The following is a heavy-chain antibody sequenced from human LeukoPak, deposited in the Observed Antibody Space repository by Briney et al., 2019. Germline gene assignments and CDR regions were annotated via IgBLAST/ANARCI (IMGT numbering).Heavy chain of an antibody. J-gene: IGHJ6*02. CDR1: GGSFSGYY. V-gene: IGHV4-34*01. D-gene: IGHD6-13*01. CDR3: ARKYSSSRHRRYYGMDV. Sequence: PSETLSLTCAVYGGSFSGYYWSWIRQPPGKGLEWSGEINHSGSTNYNPSLKSRVTISVDTSKNQFSLKLSSVTAADTAVYYCARKYSSSRHRRYYGMDVWGQGTTVTVSS. CDR2: INHSGST.